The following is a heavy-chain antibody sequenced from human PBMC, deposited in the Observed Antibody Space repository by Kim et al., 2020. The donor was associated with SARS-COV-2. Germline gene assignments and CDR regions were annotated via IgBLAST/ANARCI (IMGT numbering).Heavy chain of an antibody. D-gene: IGHD3-3*01. Sequence: GGSLRLSCAASGFTFSSYGMHWVRQAPGKGLEWVAVISYDGSNKYYADSVKGRFTISRDNSKNTLYLQMNSLRAEDTAVYYCAKGTRGSYYDFWSGYPFDYWGQGTLVTVSS. CDR3: AKGTRGSYYDFWSGYPFDY. CDR2: ISYDGSNK. V-gene: IGHV3-30*18. J-gene: IGHJ4*02. CDR1: GFTFSSYG.